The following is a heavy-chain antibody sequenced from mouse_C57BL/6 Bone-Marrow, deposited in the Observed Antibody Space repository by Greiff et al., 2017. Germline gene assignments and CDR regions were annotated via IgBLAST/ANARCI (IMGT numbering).Heavy chain of an antibody. Sequence: VQLQQPGSELVRHGSSVKLSCKASGYTFTSYWMDLVKQRPGQGLEWIGNIYPSDSETHYNQKFKDKATLTVDKSSSTAYMQLSSLTSEDSAVYYCAIGIYYDYDWFAYWGQGSLVTVSA. D-gene: IGHD2-4*01. CDR3: AIGIYYDYDWFAY. CDR2: IYPSDSET. CDR1: GYTFTSYW. V-gene: IGHV1-61*01. J-gene: IGHJ3*01.